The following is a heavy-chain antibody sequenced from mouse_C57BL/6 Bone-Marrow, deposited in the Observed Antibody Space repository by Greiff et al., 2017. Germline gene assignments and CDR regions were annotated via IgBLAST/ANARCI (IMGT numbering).Heavy chain of an antibody. V-gene: IGHV6-3*01. CDR2: IRLKSDNYAT. J-gene: IGHJ1*03. CDR1: RFTFSNYW. Sequence: EVQGVESGGGLVQPGGSMKLSCVASRFTFSNYWMNWVRQSPEKGLEWVAQIRLKSDNYATHYAESVKGRFTISRDDSKSSVYLQMNNLRAEDTGIYYCTGPFDVWGTGTTVTVSS. CDR3: TGPFDV.